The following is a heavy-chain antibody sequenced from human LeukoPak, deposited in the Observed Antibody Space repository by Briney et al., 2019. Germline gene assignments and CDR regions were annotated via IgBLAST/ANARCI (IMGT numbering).Heavy chain of an antibody. D-gene: IGHD3-9*01. Sequence: PGGSLRLSCAASGFAFSSYAMSWVRQAPGKGLEWVSPISGSGGTTYYAGSVKGRFSISRDNSENALYLRMNSLRAEGTPLYYSAKSLPEYNPSTGYYPFDYWGQGTLVTVSS. J-gene: IGHJ4*02. CDR1: GFAFSSYA. CDR2: ISGSGGTT. CDR3: AKSLPEYNPSTGYYPFDY. V-gene: IGHV3-23*01.